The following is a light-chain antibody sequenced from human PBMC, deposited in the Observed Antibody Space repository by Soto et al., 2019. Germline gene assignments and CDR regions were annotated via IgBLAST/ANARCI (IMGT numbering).Light chain of an antibody. CDR2: GAS. CDR3: QQYQSLT. CDR1: QSVSSSY. J-gene: IGKJ4*01. V-gene: IGKV3-20*01. Sequence: IVFTQSPAILALSPGDRATLSCRASQSVSSSYLAWYQHKPGQAPRLLIHGASSRVTGIPDRSSGSGSGTDFTLTITRLEPEDFAVYYCQQYQSLTFGGGTKVDIK.